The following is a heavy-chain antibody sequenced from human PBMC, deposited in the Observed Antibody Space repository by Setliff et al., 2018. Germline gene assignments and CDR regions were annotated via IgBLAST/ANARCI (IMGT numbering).Heavy chain of an antibody. Sequence: PSETLSLTCTAYGGTFSDYYWTWIRQPPGKGLEWIGEINHSGTTNYNPSLKSRVTISVDTSKNQFSLTMSSVTAADAAVYYCARGRNVAARLLDTWGQGVLVTVSS. CDR3: ARGRNVAARLLDT. V-gene: IGHV4-34*01. CDR2: INHSGTT. CDR1: GGTFSDYY. J-gene: IGHJ5*02. D-gene: IGHD6-6*01.